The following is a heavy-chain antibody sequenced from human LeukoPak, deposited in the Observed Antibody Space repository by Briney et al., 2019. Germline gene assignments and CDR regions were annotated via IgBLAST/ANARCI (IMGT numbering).Heavy chain of an antibody. CDR2: ISSGGSTI. CDR3: AKSGHVDIVATDY. J-gene: IGHJ4*02. D-gene: IGHD5-12*01. CDR1: GFTFSDYY. V-gene: IGHV3-11*04. Sequence: GGSLRLSCAVSGFTFSDYYMSWIRQAPGKGLEWVSYISSGGSTISHADSVKGRFTISRDNSKNTLYLQMNSLRAEDTAVYYCAKSGHVDIVATDYWGQGTLVTVSS.